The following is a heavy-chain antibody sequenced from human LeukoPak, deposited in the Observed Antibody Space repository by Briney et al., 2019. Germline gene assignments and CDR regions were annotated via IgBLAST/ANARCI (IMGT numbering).Heavy chain of an antibody. Sequence: GGSLRLSCAASGFSFSSYWMSWVRQAPGKGLEWVANIKLDGSEKSYVDSAKGRFTISRDNAKNSLYLQMNSLRAEDTAVYYCARDRWLHSNNGGYYYYGMDVWGQGTTVTVSS. V-gene: IGHV3-7*03. CDR3: ARDRWLHSNNGGYYYYGMDV. D-gene: IGHD5-24*01. CDR1: GFSFSSYW. CDR2: IKLDGSEK. J-gene: IGHJ6*02.